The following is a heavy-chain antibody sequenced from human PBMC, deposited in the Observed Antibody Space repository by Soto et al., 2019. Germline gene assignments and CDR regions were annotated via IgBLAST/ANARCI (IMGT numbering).Heavy chain of an antibody. CDR2: ISAYNGNT. J-gene: IGHJ4*02. CDR1: GYTFTSYG. Sequence: QVQLVQSGAEVKKPGASVKVSCKASGYTFTSYGISWVRQAPGQGLEWMGWISAYNGNTNYAQKLQGRVTMTTDTSTSTAYMELRSLRSDDTAVYSCARVHDSSGYYPNSYYFDYWGQGTLVTVSS. CDR3: ARVHDSSGYYPNSYYFDY. V-gene: IGHV1-18*01. D-gene: IGHD3-22*01.